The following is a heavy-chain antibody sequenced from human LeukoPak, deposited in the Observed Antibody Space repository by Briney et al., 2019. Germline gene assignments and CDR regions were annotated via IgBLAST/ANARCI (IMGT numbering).Heavy chain of an antibody. J-gene: IGHJ4*02. Sequence: GGSLRLSCAASGFTFSRCSMSWVRQAPGKGLEWLATIKQDGSEKYYVDSVKGRFTISRDNAKNSLYLQMNSLRAEDTAVYYCARVIGGSSRDFDYWGQGTLVTVSS. CDR2: IKQDGSEK. CDR1: GFTFSRCS. D-gene: IGHD2-15*01. CDR3: ARVIGGSSRDFDY. V-gene: IGHV3-7*01.